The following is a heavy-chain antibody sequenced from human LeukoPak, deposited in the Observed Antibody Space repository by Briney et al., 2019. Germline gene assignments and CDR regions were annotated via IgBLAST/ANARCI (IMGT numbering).Heavy chain of an antibody. CDR2: ISSSGSTI. CDR1: GFTFSSYE. CDR3: ARDSFLGGGVDWFDP. V-gene: IGHV3-48*03. Sequence: RAGGSLRLSCAASGFTFSSYEMNWVRQAPGKGLEWVSYISSSGSTIYYADSVKGRFTISRDNAKNSLYLQMNSLRAEDMAVYYCARDSFLGGGVDWFDPWGQGTLVTVSS. J-gene: IGHJ5*02. D-gene: IGHD2-8*02.